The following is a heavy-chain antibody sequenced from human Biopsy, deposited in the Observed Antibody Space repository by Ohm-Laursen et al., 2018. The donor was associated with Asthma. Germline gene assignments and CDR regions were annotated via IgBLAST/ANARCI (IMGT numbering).Heavy chain of an antibody. CDR1: GGSINSSTW. CDR2: FFHTGST. Sequence: GTLSLTCTVSGGSINSSTWWSWVRQPPGKGLEWIGEFFHTGSTNYSPSLKSRVTISVDKSKNQFSLNLNSVTAADTAVYYCARDRMPTIIPDPYYYHGIDVWGQGTTVTVSS. V-gene: IGHV4-4*02. J-gene: IGHJ6*02. CDR3: ARDRMPTIIPDPYYYHGIDV. D-gene: IGHD2-21*01.